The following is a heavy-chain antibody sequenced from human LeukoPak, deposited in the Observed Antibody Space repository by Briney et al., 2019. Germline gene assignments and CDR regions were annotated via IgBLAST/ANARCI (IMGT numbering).Heavy chain of an antibody. CDR3: ARGGYSYGNDY. D-gene: IGHD5-18*01. CDR2: INHSGST. J-gene: IGHJ4*02. V-gene: IGHV4-34*01. CDR1: GGSFSGYS. Sequence: NPSETLSLTCAVYGGSFSGYSWTWIRQPPGKGLEWIGEINHSGSTNYNPSLKSRVTISVDTSKNQFSLKLSSVTAADTAVYYCARGGYSYGNDYWGQGTLVTVSS.